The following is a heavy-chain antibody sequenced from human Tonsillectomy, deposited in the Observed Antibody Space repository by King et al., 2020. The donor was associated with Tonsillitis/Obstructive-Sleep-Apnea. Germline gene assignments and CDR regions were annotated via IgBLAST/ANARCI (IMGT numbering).Heavy chain of an antibody. D-gene: IGHD6-6*01. CDR1: GYSFTSYW. CDR2: IDPSDSYT. J-gene: IGHJ6*03. Sequence: VQLVESGAEVKKPGESLRISCKGSGYSFTSYWISWVRQMPGKGLEWMGRIDPSDSYTNYSPSFQGHVTISADKSISTAYLQWSSLKASDTAMYYCARHGGDTIAARRYYYYYMDVWGKGTTVTVSS. CDR3: ARHGGDTIAARRYYYYYMDV. V-gene: IGHV5-10-1*01.